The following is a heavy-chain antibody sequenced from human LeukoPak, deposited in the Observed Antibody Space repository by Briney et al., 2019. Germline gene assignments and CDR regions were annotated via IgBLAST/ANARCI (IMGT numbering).Heavy chain of an antibody. D-gene: IGHD6-19*01. V-gene: IGHV1-24*01. CDR2: VDPDDGQR. Sequence: ASVKVSCKISGYTLNDISVHWVRQPPGKGLEWMGGVDPDDGQRVYAQRFQGRVTMTTDTSTSTAYMELRSLRSDDTAVYYCARAPQWLGYFDYWGQGTLVTVSS. CDR1: GYTLNDIS. J-gene: IGHJ4*02. CDR3: ARAPQWLGYFDY.